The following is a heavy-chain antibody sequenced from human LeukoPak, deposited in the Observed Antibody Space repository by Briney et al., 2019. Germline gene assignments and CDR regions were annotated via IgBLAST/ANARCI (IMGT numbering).Heavy chain of an antibody. V-gene: IGHV4-38-2*02. Sequence: SETLSLTCTVSGYSISSGYYWGWIRQPPGKGLEWIGSIYYSGSTYYNPSLKSRVTISVDTSKNQFSLKLSSVTAADTAVYYCARRAEWLRYNWFDPWGQGTLVTVSS. CDR3: ARRAEWLRYNWFDP. CDR2: IYYSGST. CDR1: GYSISSGYY. J-gene: IGHJ5*02. D-gene: IGHD5-12*01.